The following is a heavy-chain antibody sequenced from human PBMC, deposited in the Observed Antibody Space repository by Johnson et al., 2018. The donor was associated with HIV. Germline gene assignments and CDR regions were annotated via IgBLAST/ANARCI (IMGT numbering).Heavy chain of an antibody. J-gene: IGHJ3*02. CDR1: GFTFSSYG. Sequence: QVQLVESGGGVVQPGRSLRLSCAASGFTFSSYGMHWVRQAPGKGLEWVAVISYDGSNKYYADSVKGRFTISRDNSKNTLYLQMNSLRAEDTAVYYCARGGYSSGWIYAFDIWGQGTMVTVSS. D-gene: IGHD6-19*01. CDR3: ARGGYSSGWIYAFDI. V-gene: IGHV3-30*03. CDR2: ISYDGSNK.